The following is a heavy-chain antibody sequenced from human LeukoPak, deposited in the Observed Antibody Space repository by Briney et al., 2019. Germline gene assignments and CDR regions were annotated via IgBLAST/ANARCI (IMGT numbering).Heavy chain of an antibody. CDR1: GGSISSSNW. D-gene: IGHD6-13*01. CDR3: ARVAAAAASAGAFDI. V-gene: IGHV4-4*02. CDR2: IYHSGST. Sequence: SGTLSLTCAVSGGSISSSNWWSWVRPPPGKGLEWIGEIYHSGSTNYNPSLKSRVTISVDKSKNQFSLKLSSVTAADTAVYYCARVAAAAASAGAFDIWGQGTMVTVSS. J-gene: IGHJ3*02.